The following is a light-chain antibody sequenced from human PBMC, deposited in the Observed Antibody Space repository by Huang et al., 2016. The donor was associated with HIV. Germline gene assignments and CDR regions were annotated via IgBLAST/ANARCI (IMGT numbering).Light chain of an antibody. V-gene: IGKV3-15*01. J-gene: IGKJ2*01. CDR1: QGIGNS. CDR2: ETF. Sequence: ERVLTQSPGTLSVSPGERATLSCRTSQGIGNSLAWYQLKPGQAPRLLIYETFIRASGIPARFSCGGSKIDFTLTISGLQSEDSAVYYCQQYHELPRTFGPGTKVEIK. CDR3: QQYHELPRT.